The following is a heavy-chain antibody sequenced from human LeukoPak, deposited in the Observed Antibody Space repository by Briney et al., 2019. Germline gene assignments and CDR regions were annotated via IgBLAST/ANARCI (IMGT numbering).Heavy chain of an antibody. D-gene: IGHD3-22*01. CDR1: GFTVSSNY. CDR3: ARDYYDSSGYTYYYYGMDV. J-gene: IGHJ6*02. V-gene: IGHV3-53*01. CDR2: IYSGGST. Sequence: GGSLRLSCAASGFTVSSNYMSWVRQAPGKGLEWVSVIYSGGSTYYADSVKGRFTISRDNSKNTLYLQMNSLRAGDTAVYYCARDYYDSSGYTYYYYGMDVWGQGTTVTVSS.